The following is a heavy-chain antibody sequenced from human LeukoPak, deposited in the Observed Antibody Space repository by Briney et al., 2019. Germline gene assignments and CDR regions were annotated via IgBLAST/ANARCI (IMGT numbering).Heavy chain of an antibody. CDR1: GFTFSNAW. CDR2: ISSTSSSI. D-gene: IGHD6-6*01. CDR3: VRQLVS. Sequence: GGSLRLSCAASGFTFSNAWMNWVRQAPGKGLEWVSYISSTSSSIYYADSVKGRFTISRDNAKNSLFLQMNSLRAEDTAVYYCVRQLVSWGQGTLVTVSS. V-gene: IGHV3-48*01. J-gene: IGHJ5*02.